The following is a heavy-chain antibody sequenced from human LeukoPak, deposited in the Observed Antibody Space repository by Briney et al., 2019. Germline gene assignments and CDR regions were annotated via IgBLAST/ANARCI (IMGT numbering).Heavy chain of an antibody. CDR1: GFTFSNYW. CDR2: INTGGSST. D-gene: IGHD4-11*01. V-gene: IGHV3-74*01. Sequence: PGGSLRLSCAAFGFTFSNYWMHWVRHVPGKGLVWVSRINTGGSSTTYADSVKGRFTISRDNAKNTLYLQMNSLRAEDTAVYYCARSNHADDYWGQGTLVTVSS. CDR3: ARSNHADDY. J-gene: IGHJ4*02.